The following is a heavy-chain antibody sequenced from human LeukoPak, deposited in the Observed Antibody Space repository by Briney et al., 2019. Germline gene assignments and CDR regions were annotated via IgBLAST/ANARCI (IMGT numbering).Heavy chain of an antibody. V-gene: IGHV1-46*01. CDR3: AKALPYSSSWDYCYYAMDV. D-gene: IGHD6-13*01. J-gene: IGHJ6*02. Sequence: ASVKVFCKASGYSFTSNFMHWVRQAPGQGLEWMGIINPSGGSTSYAQKFQGRVSMTRDTSTSTVYMELSSLTSEDTAVYYCAKALPYSSSWDYCYYAMDVWGQGTTVTVSS. CDR2: INPSGGST. CDR1: GYSFTSNF.